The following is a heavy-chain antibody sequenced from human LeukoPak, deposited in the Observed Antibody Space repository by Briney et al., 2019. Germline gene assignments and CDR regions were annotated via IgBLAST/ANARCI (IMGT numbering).Heavy chain of an antibody. V-gene: IGHV4-34*01. CDR2: INHSGST. J-gene: IGHJ4*02. CDR1: GGSFSGYY. D-gene: IGHD1-26*01. CDR3: ARLIVGTPGDY. Sequence: SETLALTCAVYGGSFSGYYWSWIRQPPWKGLEWIGEINHSGSTNYNPSLKSRVTISVDTSKNQFSLKLNSVTAADTAVYHCARLIVGTPGDYWGQGTLVTVSS.